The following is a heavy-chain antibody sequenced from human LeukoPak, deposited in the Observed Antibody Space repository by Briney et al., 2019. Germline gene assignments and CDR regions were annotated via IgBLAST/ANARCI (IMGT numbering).Heavy chain of an antibody. CDR3: ARDRYSGYDGFGAFDI. V-gene: IGHV3-53*01. CDR2: IYSGGST. CDR1: GFTFSSYA. D-gene: IGHD5-12*01. J-gene: IGHJ3*02. Sequence: GGSLRLSCAASGFTFSSYAMSWVRQAPGKGLEWVSLIYSGGSTYYADSVKGRFTISRDNSKNTLYLQMNSLRAEDTAVYYCARDRYSGYDGFGAFDIWGQGTMVTVSS.